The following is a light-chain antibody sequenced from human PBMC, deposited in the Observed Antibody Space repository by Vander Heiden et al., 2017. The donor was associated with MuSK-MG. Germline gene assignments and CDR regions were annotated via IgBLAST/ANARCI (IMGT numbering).Light chain of an antibody. Sequence: DIQMTQSPSSLSASVGDRVTITCRASQSISSYLNWYQQKPGKAPKLLIYAASSLQSGVPSRFSGSGSGTDFTLTISRLQPEDFATYYCQQSGSTPRTFGQGTKVEIK. J-gene: IGKJ2*01. CDR2: AAS. V-gene: IGKV1-39*01. CDR3: QQSGSTPRT. CDR1: QSISSY.